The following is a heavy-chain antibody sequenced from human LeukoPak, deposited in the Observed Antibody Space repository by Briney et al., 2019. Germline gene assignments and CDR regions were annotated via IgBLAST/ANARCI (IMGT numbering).Heavy chain of an antibody. J-gene: IGHJ4*02. Sequence: SETLSLTCTVSGDSISSYYWSWIRQPPGKGLEWIGYIYTSVSTNYNPSLRSRVIMSVDTSKNQFSLKLSSVAAADTAVYYCARHARSDYANAKFDCWGQGALVTVSS. CDR3: ARHARSDYANAKFDC. V-gene: IGHV4-4*09. CDR2: IYTSVST. D-gene: IGHD4-17*01. CDR1: GDSISSYY.